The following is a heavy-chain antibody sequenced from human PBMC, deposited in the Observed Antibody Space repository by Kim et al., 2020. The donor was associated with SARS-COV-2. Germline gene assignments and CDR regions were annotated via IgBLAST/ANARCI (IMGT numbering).Heavy chain of an antibody. CDR3: ARGYWYFDL. J-gene: IGHJ2*01. Sequence: REKYYVDSVKGRFTISRDNAKNSLYLQMNSLRAEDTAVYYCARGYWYFDLWGRGTLVTVSS. CDR2: REK. V-gene: IGHV3-7*01.